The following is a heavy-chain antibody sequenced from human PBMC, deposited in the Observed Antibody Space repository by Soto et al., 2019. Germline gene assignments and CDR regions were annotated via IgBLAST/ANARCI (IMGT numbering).Heavy chain of an antibody. D-gene: IGHD2-2*01. CDR2: INHSGST. J-gene: IGHJ5*02. Sequence: PSETLSLTCSVYCGSFSGYYWSWIRQPPGKGLEWIGEINHSGSTNYNPSLKSRVTISVDTSKNQFSLKLSSVTAADTAVYYCARGRRYYHLSSNWFDPWGQGTLVTVSS. CDR3: ARGRRYYHLSSNWFDP. V-gene: IGHV4-34*01. CDR1: CGSFSGYY.